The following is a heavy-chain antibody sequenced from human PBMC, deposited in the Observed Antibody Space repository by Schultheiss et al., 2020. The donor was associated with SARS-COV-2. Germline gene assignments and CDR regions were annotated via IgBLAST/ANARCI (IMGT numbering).Heavy chain of an antibody. CDR1: GFSLSTSGVG. Sequence: SGPTLVKPTQTLTLTCSCSGFSLSTSGVGVGWIRQPPGKALEWLALIYWNDDKHYSPSLKNRLTIAQDTSKNQVVLTMTNMDPVDTATYFCARIGGAGRYFDYWGQGTLVTVSS. V-gene: IGHV2-5*01. CDR3: ARIGGAGRYFDY. CDR2: IYWNDDK. D-gene: IGHD6-19*01. J-gene: IGHJ4*02.